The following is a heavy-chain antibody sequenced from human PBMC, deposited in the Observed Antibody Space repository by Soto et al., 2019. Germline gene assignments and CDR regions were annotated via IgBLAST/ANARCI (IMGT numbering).Heavy chain of an antibody. CDR2: ISAYNGNT. CDR1: GYTFTSYG. CDR3: AREGDIVLMVYGHSQGYGMDV. J-gene: IGHJ6*02. D-gene: IGHD2-8*01. V-gene: IGHV1-18*01. Sequence: ASVKVSCKASGYTFTSYGISWVRQAPGQGLEWMGWISAYNGNTNYAQKLQGRVTMTTDTSTSTAYMELRSLRSDDTAVYYCAREGDIVLMVYGHSQGYGMDVWGQGTTVTVSS.